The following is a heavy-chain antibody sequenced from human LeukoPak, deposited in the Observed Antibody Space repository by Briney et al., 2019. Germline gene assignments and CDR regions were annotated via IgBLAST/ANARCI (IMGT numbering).Heavy chain of an antibody. Sequence: SETLSLTCAVYGASFRNYYWSWIRQTPGKRLEWIGEIDHSGTTNYNPSLKSRVTMSIDKSKKQFSLKLTSVTAADTAVYYCAGPTMVYNTWGQGTLVTVSS. V-gene: IGHV4-34*01. J-gene: IGHJ4*02. D-gene: IGHD2-8*01. CDR3: AGPTMVYNT. CDR1: GASFRNYY. CDR2: IDHSGTT.